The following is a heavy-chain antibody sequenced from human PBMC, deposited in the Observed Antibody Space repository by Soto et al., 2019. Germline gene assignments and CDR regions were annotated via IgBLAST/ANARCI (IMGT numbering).Heavy chain of an antibody. D-gene: IGHD2-15*01. V-gene: IGHV1-8*01. CDR2: MNPNSGNT. CDR3: ATRYEKGYCSGGSCDHAFDI. Sequence: ASVKVSCKASGYTFTSYDINWVRQATGQGLEWMGWMNPNSGNTGYAQKFQGRVTMTRNTSISTAYMELSSLRSEDTAVYYCATRYEKGYCSGGSCDHAFDIWGQGTMVTVSS. CDR1: GYTFTSYD. J-gene: IGHJ3*02.